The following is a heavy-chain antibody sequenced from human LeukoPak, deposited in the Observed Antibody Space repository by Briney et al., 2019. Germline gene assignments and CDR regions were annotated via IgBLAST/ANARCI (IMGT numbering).Heavy chain of an antibody. CDR3: ARSSLIAVAGTVYMDV. V-gene: IGHV4-61*02. CDR2: IYTSGST. D-gene: IGHD6-19*01. CDR1: GGSISSGSYY. J-gene: IGHJ6*03. Sequence: SQTLSLTCTVSGGSISSGSYYWIWLQQPAGKGLEWIGRIYTSGSTNYNPSLKSRVTISVDTSKNQFSLKLSSVTAADTAVYYCARSSLIAVAGTVYMDVWGKGTTVTVSS.